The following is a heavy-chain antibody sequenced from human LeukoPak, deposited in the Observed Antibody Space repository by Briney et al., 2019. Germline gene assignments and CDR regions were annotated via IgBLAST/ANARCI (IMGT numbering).Heavy chain of an antibody. Sequence: VASVKVSCKASGYTFTSSGLSWVRPAPGQGLGWMGWISPHNGYTNYAQKFQGRVTLTTETSTSTGYLEVKNLRSDDTAVYFCASGIGWAYFQHWGQGTLVIVSS. CDR2: ISPHNGYT. CDR1: GYTFTSSG. V-gene: IGHV1-18*01. J-gene: IGHJ1*01. D-gene: IGHD1-1*01. CDR3: ASGIGWAYFQH.